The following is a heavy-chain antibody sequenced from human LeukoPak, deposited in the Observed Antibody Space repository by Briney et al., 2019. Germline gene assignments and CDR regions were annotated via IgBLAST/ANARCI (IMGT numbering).Heavy chain of an antibody. J-gene: IGHJ5*02. Sequence: SETLSLTCTVSGGSSSRYYWLWIRQPPGKGLEWIGYIYYSGSTNYNPSLKSRVTISVDTSKNQFSLKLSSVTAADTAVYYCARGAAGTRRGFDDWGQGTLVTVSS. D-gene: IGHD6-13*01. V-gene: IGHV4-59*01. CDR2: IYYSGST. CDR3: ARGAAGTRRGFDD. CDR1: GGSSSRYY.